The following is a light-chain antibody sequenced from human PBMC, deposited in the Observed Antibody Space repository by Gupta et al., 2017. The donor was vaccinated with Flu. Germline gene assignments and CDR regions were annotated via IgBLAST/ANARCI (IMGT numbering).Light chain of an antibody. J-gene: IGKJ4*01. V-gene: IGKV1-39*01. CDR1: QNMRSY. CDR3: QQCDVTPPT. CDR2: SAP. Sequence: DIQMTQSPSSLSASVGDRVTITCRASQNMRSYLNWYQQKEGKAPKLLIYSAPSLQRGAPSRFSGSGSGTEFTLTISSLKPDDFATYYCQQCDVTPPTFGAGTKLDFK.